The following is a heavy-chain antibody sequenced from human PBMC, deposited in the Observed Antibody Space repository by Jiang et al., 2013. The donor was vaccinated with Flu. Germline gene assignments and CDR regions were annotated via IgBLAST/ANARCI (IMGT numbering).Heavy chain of an antibody. CDR2: ISSSSSYI. CDR3: ARDQRRDLEWLSGYYYYYYMDV. D-gene: IGHD3-3*01. CDR1: GFTFSSYS. Sequence: VQLLESGGGLVKPGGSLRLSCAASGFTFSSYSMNWVRQAPGKGLEWVSSISSSSSYIYYADSVKGRFTISRDNAKNSLYLQMNSLRAEDTAVYYCARDQRRDLEWLSGYYYYYYMDVWGKGTTVTVSS. V-gene: IGHV3-21*01. J-gene: IGHJ6*03.